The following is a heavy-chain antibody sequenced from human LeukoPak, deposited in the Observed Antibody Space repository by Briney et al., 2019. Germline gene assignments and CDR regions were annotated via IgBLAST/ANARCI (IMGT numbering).Heavy chain of an antibody. J-gene: IGHJ4*02. Sequence: PSETLSLTCSVSGGSISSRSYYWGWIRHPPGKGLEWIGSISYSASTYYNPSLKSRVTISVDTSKNQFSLKLSSVTAADTAVYYCARLSARILSFSGTHQGYWGQGTLVTVSS. D-gene: IGHD3-10*01. CDR3: ARLSARILSFSGTHQGY. CDR2: ISYSAST. CDR1: GGSISSRSYY. V-gene: IGHV4-39*01.